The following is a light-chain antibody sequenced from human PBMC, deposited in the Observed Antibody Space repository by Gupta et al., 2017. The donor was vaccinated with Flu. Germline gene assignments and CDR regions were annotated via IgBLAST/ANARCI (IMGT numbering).Light chain of an antibody. Sequence: LIYRTSSVEDGVPSRFSGSGSATEFTLTISSLRPDDFATYYCQQDNKNPWTFGQGTKL. J-gene: IGKJ2*02. CDR3: QQDNKNPWT. CDR2: RTS. V-gene: IGKV1-5*03.